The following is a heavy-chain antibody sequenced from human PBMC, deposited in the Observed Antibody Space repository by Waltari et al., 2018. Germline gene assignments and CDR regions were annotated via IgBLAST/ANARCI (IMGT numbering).Heavy chain of an antibody. Sequence: QVQLVQSGAEVKKPGSSVKVSCKASGGTFSSYTISWVRPAPGQGLEWMGRIIPILGIANYAQKFQGRVTITADKSTSTAYMELSSLRSEDTAVYYCARYRGEQWLALDYWGQGTLVTVSS. CDR3: ARYRGEQWLALDY. CDR1: GGTFSSYT. J-gene: IGHJ4*02. D-gene: IGHD6-19*01. V-gene: IGHV1-69*02. CDR2: IIPILGIA.